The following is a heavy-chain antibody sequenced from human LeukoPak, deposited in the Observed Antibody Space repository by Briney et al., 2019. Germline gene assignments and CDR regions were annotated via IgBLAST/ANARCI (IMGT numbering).Heavy chain of an antibody. Sequence: PGGSLRLSCAASGFTFSSYGMHWVRQAPGKGLEWVAFIRYDGSNKYYADSVKGRFTISRDNSKNTLYLQMNSLRAEDTAVYYCAKPIPYGDYVRDYWGQGTLVTVSS. CDR2: IRYDGSNK. CDR3: AKPIPYGDYVRDY. V-gene: IGHV3-30*02. CDR1: GFTFSSYG. J-gene: IGHJ4*02. D-gene: IGHD4-17*01.